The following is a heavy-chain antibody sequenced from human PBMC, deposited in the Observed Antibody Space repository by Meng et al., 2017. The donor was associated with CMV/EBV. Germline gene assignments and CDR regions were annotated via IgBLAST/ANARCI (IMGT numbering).Heavy chain of an antibody. D-gene: IGHD3-22*01. CDR2: IYYSGST. CDR3: ARAAPDYYDSSGPPDY. V-gene: IGHV4-30-4*08. CDR1: GGSISSGDYY. Sequence: QVQLQEAGPGLVKPSQTLPLTCTVSGGSISSGDYYWSWIRQPPGKGLEWIGYIYYSGSTYYNPSLKSRVTISVDTSKNQFSLKLSSVTAADTAVYYCARAAPDYYDSSGPPDYWGQGTLVTVSS. J-gene: IGHJ4*02.